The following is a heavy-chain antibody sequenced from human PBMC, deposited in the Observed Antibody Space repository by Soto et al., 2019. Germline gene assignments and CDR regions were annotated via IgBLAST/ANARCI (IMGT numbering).Heavy chain of an antibody. D-gene: IGHD1-26*01. CDR2: IYWNDDK. CDR1: GFSLSTRAVG. V-gene: IGHV2-5*01. J-gene: IGHJ3*02. Sequence: VPTLVNPTQTLTLTCTFSGFSLSTRAVGVGWIRQPPGKALEWLALIYWNDDKRYSPSLKNRLTITKDTSKNHVVLTMTNMDPVDTATYYCAHRHELGSFDIWGQGTKVTVSS. CDR3: AHRHELGSFDI.